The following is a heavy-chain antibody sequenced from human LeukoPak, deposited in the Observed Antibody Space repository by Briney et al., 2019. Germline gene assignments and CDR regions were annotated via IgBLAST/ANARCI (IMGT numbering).Heavy chain of an antibody. CDR1: GFSLSGYW. CDR3: ARDPRNIGLAP. J-gene: IGHJ5*02. V-gene: IGHV3-74*01. Sequence: PGGSPRLSCVASGFSLSGYWMYWVRQAPGKGLMYISRNNGDGSTTNYADLVKGRFTMSRDNVKNTLYLQMSSLGAEDTAVYYCARDPRNIGLAPWGQGTLVTVSS. CDR2: NNGDGSTT. D-gene: IGHD5-12*01.